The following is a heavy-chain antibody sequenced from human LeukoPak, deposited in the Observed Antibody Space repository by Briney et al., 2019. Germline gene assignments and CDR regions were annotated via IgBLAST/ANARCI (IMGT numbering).Heavy chain of an antibody. D-gene: IGHD3-22*01. V-gene: IGHV1-18*01. J-gene: IGHJ3*02. CDR3: ASLKNYYDSSGYLVTDAFDI. CDR2: ITTYNGDT. Sequence: ASVKVSCKTFGYTFTSHTITWVRQAPGQGLEWMGWITTYNGDTNYAQKLQGRVTMTTDTSTSTAYMELRSLKSDDTAVYYCASLKNYYDSSGYLVTDAFDIWGQGTMVTVSS. CDR1: GYTFTSHT.